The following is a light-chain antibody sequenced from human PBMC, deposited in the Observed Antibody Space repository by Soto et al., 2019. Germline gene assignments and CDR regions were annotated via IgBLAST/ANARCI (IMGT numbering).Light chain of an antibody. V-gene: IGKV3-20*01. CDR1: QSVSSAY. Sequence: EIVLTHSPGTLSLSPGERATLSSRASQSVSSAYLAWYQQKPGQAPRLLIYDVSSRATGIPDRFSGSGSGTDFTLTVSRLEPEDFAVYYCQQYGSSPETFGQGTKVDIK. CDR3: QQYGSSPET. CDR2: DVS. J-gene: IGKJ1*01.